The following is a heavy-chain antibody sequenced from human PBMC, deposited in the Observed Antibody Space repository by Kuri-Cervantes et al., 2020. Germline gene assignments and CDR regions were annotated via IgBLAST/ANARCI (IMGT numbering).Heavy chain of an antibody. CDR2: IYYSEST. J-gene: IGHJ4*02. V-gene: IGHV4-30-4*01. CDR3: ARRKAAAGKGVDY. D-gene: IGHD6-13*01. Sequence: SQTRALTCTVSGASINSDDYYWSWIRQPPGKGLEWIGYIYYSESTYYNPSLKSRVTISVDTSKNQFSLKLSSVTAADTAVYYCARRKAAAGKGVDYWGQGTLVTVSS. CDR1: GASINSDDYY.